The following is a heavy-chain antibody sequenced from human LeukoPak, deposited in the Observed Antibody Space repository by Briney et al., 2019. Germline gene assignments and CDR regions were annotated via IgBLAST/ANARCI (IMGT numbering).Heavy chain of an antibody. Sequence: SETLSLTCTVSGGSISSYYWSWIRQPAGKGLKWIGRIHTSGSTDYNPSLESRVTMSVDTSKNQFSLKLSSVTAADTAVYYCAREGSMTARPFVSIDYWGQGTLVTVSS. CDR3: AREGSMTARPFVSIDY. CDR1: GGSISSYY. V-gene: IGHV4-4*07. CDR2: IHTSGST. D-gene: IGHD6-6*01. J-gene: IGHJ4*02.